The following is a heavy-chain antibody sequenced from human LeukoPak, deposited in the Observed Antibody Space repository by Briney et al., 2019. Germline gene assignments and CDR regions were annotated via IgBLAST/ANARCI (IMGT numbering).Heavy chain of an antibody. CDR2: IYYSGST. Sequence: SETLSLTCTVSGGSISSYYWSWIRQPPGKGLEWIGYIYYSGSTKYNPSLKSRVTISVDTSKNQFSLKLSSVTAADTAVYYCARGTHIVVVPAAILFDPWGQGTLVTVSS. CDR1: GGSISSYY. V-gene: IGHV4-59*01. J-gene: IGHJ5*02. CDR3: ARGTHIVVVPAAILFDP. D-gene: IGHD2-2*01.